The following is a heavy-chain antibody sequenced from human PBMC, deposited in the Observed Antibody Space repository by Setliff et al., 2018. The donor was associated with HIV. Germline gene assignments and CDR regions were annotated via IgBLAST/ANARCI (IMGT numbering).Heavy chain of an antibody. CDR3: ARGIAAAGR. V-gene: IGHV4-34*12. D-gene: IGHD6-13*01. CDR1: GASFSSYY. J-gene: IGHJ4*02. CDR2: IFYSGHT. Sequence: SETLSLTCAVYGASFSSYYWGWIRQPPGKGLEWIGNIFYSGHTFYNPSLKSRVTISVDTSKNQFSLKLTSVTAADTAVYYCARGIAAAGRWGQGTLVTVSS.